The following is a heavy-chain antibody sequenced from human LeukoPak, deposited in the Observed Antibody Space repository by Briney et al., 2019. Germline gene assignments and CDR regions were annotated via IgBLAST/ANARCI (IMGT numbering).Heavy chain of an antibody. J-gene: IGHJ4*02. Sequence: GASVKVSCKASGGTFSSYAISWVRQAPGQGLEWMGGIIPIFGTANYAQKFQGRVTITADESTSTAYMELSSLRSEDAAVYYCAREVRGVPMDYWGQGTLVTVSS. V-gene: IGHV1-69*13. D-gene: IGHD3-10*01. CDR1: GGTFSSYA. CDR2: IIPIFGTA. CDR3: AREVRGVPMDY.